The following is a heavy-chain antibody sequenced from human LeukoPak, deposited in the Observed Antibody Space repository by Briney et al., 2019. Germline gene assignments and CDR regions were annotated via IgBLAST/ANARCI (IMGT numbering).Heavy chain of an antibody. CDR3: ARDYRSRRSGYFP. CDR1: GGSISSYY. D-gene: IGHD3-22*01. Sequence: SETLSLTCTVSGGSISSYYWSWIRQPPGKGLEWIGYIYYSGSTNYNPSLKSRVTISVDTSKNQFSLKLSSVTAADTAVYYCARDYRSRRSGYFPWGQGTLVTVSS. CDR2: IYYSGST. V-gene: IGHV4-59*12. J-gene: IGHJ5*02.